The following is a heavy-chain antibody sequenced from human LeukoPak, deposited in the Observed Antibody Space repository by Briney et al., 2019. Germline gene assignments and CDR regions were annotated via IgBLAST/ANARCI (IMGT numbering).Heavy chain of an antibody. V-gene: IGHV4-4*02. Sequence: SETLSLTCAVSGGSISSYQWWSWVRQTPEKGLEWIGEIHLSGITHYNPSLKSRVTMSIDKSKNQFSLNLKSVTAADTAVYYCARVISSAWRQNDLWGQGTLVTVSS. J-gene: IGHJ5*02. CDR2: IHLSGIT. D-gene: IGHD3-22*01. CDR3: ARVISSAWRQNDL. CDR1: GGSISSYQW.